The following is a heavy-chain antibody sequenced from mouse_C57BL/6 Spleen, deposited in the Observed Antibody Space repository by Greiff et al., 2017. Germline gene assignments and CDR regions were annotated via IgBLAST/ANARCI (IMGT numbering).Heavy chain of an antibody. CDR3: TRVITTVVAAY. CDR2: ISSGGDYT. J-gene: IGHJ2*01. CDR1: GFTFSSYA. Sequence: EVQLVESGEGLVKPGGSLKLSCAASGFTFSSYAMSWVRQTPEKRLEWVAYISSGGDYTYYADTVKGRFTISRDNARNTLYLQMSRLKTEDTAMYYCTRVITTVVAAYWGQGTPLTVSA. V-gene: IGHV5-9-1*02. D-gene: IGHD1-1*01.